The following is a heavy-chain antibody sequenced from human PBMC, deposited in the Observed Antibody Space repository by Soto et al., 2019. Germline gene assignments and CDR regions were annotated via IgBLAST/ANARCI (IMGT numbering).Heavy chain of an antibody. Sequence: ASVKVSCKASGYSFTNNDVSWVRQATGQGLEWMGWMNPGSGDTGYAQKFQGRVTMTRDISIAAAYMELSSLRSDDTAIYYCARMETFGSLNWLDPWGQGTLVTVSS. CDR1: GYSFTNND. CDR3: ARMETFGSLNWLDP. V-gene: IGHV1-8*01. CDR2: MNPGSGDT. J-gene: IGHJ5*02. D-gene: IGHD3-16*01.